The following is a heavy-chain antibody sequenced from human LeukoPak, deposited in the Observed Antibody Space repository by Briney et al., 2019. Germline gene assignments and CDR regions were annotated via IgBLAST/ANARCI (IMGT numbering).Heavy chain of an antibody. CDR3: ATLGYCSSTSCYTGWFDP. V-gene: IGHV3-21*01. Sequence: GGSLRLSCAASGFTVSSNYMSWVRQAPGKGLEWVSSISSSSSYIYYADSVKGRFTISRDNAKNSLYLQMNSLRAEDTAVYYCATLGYCSSTSCYTGWFDPWGQGTLVTVSS. J-gene: IGHJ5*02. CDR1: GFTVSSNY. D-gene: IGHD2-2*02. CDR2: ISSSSSYI.